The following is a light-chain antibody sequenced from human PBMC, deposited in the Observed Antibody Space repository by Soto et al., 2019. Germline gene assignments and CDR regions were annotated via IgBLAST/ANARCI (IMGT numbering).Light chain of an antibody. V-gene: IGKV3-15*01. J-gene: IGKJ1*01. CDR3: QQYNNWPPWT. CDR2: GAS. Sequence: EIVMTQSPATLSVSPGERATLSCRASQSVSSNLAWYQQKPGQAHRLLIYGASTRATGIPARFSGSGSGTEFTLTISSLQSEDFAVYYSQQYNNWPPWTFGQGTKVDIK. CDR1: QSVSSN.